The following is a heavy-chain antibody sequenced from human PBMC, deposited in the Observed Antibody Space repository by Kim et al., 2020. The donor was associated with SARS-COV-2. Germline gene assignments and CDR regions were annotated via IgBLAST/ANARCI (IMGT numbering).Heavy chain of an antibody. D-gene: IGHD3-22*01. CDR2: ISYDGSNK. CDR3: AKDHPIYYDSSGYPGPHY. Sequence: GGSLRLSCAASGFTFSSYGMHWVRQAPGKGLEWVAVISYDGSNKYYADSVKGRFTISRDNSKNTLYLQMNSLRAEDTAVYYCAKDHPIYYDSSGYPGPHYWGQGTLVTVSS. J-gene: IGHJ4*02. V-gene: IGHV3-30*18. CDR1: GFTFSSYG.